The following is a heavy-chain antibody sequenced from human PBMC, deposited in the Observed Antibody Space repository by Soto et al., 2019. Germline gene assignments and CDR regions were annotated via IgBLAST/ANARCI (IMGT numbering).Heavy chain of an antibody. CDR1: GGTFSSYA. CDR2: IIPIFGTA. CDR3: ARANYDILTGSPQVGYYYYGMDV. V-gene: IGHV1-69*13. Sequence: GASVKVSCKASGGTFSSYAISWVRQAPGQGLEWMGGIIPIFGTANYAQKFQGRVTITADESTSTAYMELSSLRSEDTAVYYCARANYDILTGSPQVGYYYYGMDVWGQGTTVTVSS. J-gene: IGHJ6*02. D-gene: IGHD3-9*01.